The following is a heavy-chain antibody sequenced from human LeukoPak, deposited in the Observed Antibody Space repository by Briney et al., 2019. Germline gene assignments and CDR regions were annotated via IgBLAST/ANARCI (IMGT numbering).Heavy chain of an antibody. J-gene: IGHJ4*02. CDR3: ARLDVYNWNFDY. Sequence: ASVKVSCKASGYTFTSYGISWVRQAPGQGLEWMGWISAYNGNTNYAQKLQGRVTMATDTSTSTAYMELRSLRSDDTAVYYCARLDVYNWNFDYWGQGTLVTVSS. V-gene: IGHV1-18*01. CDR2: ISAYNGNT. CDR1: GYTFTSYG. D-gene: IGHD1-20*01.